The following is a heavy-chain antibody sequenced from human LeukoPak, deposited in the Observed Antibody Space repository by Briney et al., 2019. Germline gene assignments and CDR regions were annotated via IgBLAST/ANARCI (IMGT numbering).Heavy chain of an antibody. D-gene: IGHD3-3*01. V-gene: IGHV3-74*01. CDR1: GFTFKNYW. CDR3: ARGITIFGVVNDAFDV. CDR2: VDSDGSST. Sequence: GGSLRLSCAASGFTFKNYWMHWVCQAPGKELVWVSRVDSDGSSTTYADSVKGRFTISRDNAKNTLYLQMNSLRAEDTAVYYCARGITIFGVVNDAFDVWGQGAVVTVSS. J-gene: IGHJ3*01.